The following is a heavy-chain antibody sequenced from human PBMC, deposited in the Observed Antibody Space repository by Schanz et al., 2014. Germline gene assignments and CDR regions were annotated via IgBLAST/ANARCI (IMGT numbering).Heavy chain of an antibody. CDR2: INPSGGST. CDR1: GGTFGRYT. Sequence: QVQLVQSGAEVKKPGSSVNVSCEASGGTFGRYTISWLRQAPGQGLEWMGVINPSGGSTIYAQKFQGRVTMTRDTSTSTVYMELSSLRSEDTAVYYCARGTRVRTTDFWSGLYYFDYWGQGTLVTVSS. CDR3: ARGTRVRTTDFWSGLYYFDY. V-gene: IGHV1-46*01. D-gene: IGHD3-3*01. J-gene: IGHJ4*02.